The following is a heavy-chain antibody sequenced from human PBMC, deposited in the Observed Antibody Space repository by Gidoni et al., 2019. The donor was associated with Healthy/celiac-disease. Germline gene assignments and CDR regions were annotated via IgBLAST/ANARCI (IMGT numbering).Heavy chain of an antibody. D-gene: IGHD4-17*01. CDR1: GGTFSSYA. CDR2: IIPIFGTA. Sequence: QVQLVQSGAEVKTPGSSVKVSCKASGGTFSSYAISWVRQAPGQGLEWMGGIIPIFGTANYAQKSQGRVTITADESTSTAYMELSSLRSEDTAVYYCARDTVTEGGPYYYGMDVWGQGTTVTVSS. V-gene: IGHV1-69*01. J-gene: IGHJ6*02. CDR3: ARDTVTEGGPYYYGMDV.